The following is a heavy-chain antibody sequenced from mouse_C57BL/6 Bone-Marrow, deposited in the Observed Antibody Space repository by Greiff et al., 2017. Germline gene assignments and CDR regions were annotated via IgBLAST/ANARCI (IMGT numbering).Heavy chain of an antibody. CDR1: GYSFTGYY. CDR3: ARYYYGSTFFDY. V-gene: IGHV1-42*01. Sequence: EVQLQQSGPELVKPGASVKISCKASGYSFTGYYMNWVKQSPDKSLEWIGEINPSTGGTTYNQKFKAKATLTVDKSSSTAYMQRKSLTSEDSAVYYCARYYYGSTFFDYWGQGTTLTVSS. CDR2: INPSTGGT. J-gene: IGHJ2*01. D-gene: IGHD1-1*01.